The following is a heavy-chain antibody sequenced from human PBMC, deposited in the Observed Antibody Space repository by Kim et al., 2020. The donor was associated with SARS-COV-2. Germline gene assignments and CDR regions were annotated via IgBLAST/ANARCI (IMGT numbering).Heavy chain of an antibody. CDR3: EGAMVRGVILGPDAFDI. CDR2: ISGSGGST. Sequence: GGSLRLSCAASGFTFSSYAMSWVRQAPGKGLEWVSAISGSGGSTYYADSVKGRFTISRDNSKNTLYLQMNSLRAEDTAVYYCEGAMVRGVILGPDAFDIWGQGTMVTVSS. V-gene: IGHV3-23*01. D-gene: IGHD3-10*01. CDR1: GFTFSSYA. J-gene: IGHJ3*02.